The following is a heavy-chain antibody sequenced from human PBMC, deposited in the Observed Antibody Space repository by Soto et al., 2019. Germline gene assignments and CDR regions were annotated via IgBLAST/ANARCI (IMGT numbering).Heavy chain of an antibody. CDR2: ISSSSSYI. D-gene: IGHD6-19*01. J-gene: IGHJ4*02. CDR3: ASLQWLVRDKSQVFDY. CDR1: GFTFISYS. V-gene: IGHV3-21*01. Sequence: GGSLRLSCAASGFTFISYSMNLVRQATGKGLEWVSSISSSSSYIYYADSVKGRFTISRDNAKNSLYLQMNSLRAEDTAVYYCASLQWLVRDKSQVFDYWGQGTLVTVSS.